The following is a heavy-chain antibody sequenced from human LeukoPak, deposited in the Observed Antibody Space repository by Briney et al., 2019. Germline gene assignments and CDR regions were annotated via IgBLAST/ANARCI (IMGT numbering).Heavy chain of an antibody. Sequence: SETLSLTCTVSGGSISSYYWSWIRQPAGKGLEWIGRIYTSGSTNYNPSLKSRVTMSVDTSKNQFSLKLSSVTAADTAVYYCARDRGYSGSYSGAFDIWGQGTMVTVPS. D-gene: IGHD1-26*01. CDR2: IYTSGST. CDR1: GGSISSYY. V-gene: IGHV4-4*07. J-gene: IGHJ3*02. CDR3: ARDRGYSGSYSGAFDI.